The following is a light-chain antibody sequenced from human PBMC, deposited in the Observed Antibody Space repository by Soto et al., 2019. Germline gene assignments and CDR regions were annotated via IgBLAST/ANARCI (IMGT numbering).Light chain of an antibody. CDR3: QQHSNWPPIT. Sequence: DIQMTQSPSTLSASVGDGVTITCRASQRISTWLAWYQQKPGKAPKLLISDASSLETGVPSRFSGSGSGTDFTLTISSLEPEDFAVYYCQQHSNWPPITFGQGTRLEIK. V-gene: IGKV1-5*01. CDR1: QRISTW. CDR2: DAS. J-gene: IGKJ5*01.